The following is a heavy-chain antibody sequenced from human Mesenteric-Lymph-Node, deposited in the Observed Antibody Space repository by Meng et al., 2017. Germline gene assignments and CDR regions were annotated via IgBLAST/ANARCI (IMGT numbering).Heavy chain of an antibody. CDR3: ARVNIGATTDY. CDR2: ISYDGSNK. J-gene: IGHJ4*02. D-gene: IGHD1-26*01. V-gene: IGHV3-30*04. Sequence: LSLTCAASGFTFSSYAMRWVRQAPGKGLEWVAVISYDGSNKYYADSVKGRFTISRDNSKNTLYLQMNSLRAEDTAVYYCARVNIGATTDYWGQGTLVTVSS. CDR1: GFTFSSYA.